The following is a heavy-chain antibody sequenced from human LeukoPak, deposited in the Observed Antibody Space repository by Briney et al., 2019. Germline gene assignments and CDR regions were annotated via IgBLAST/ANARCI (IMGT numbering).Heavy chain of an antibody. Sequence: SCKASGYTFTSYGMHWVRQAPGKGLEWVAVISYDGSNKYYADSVKGRFTISRDNSKNTLYLQMNSLRAEDTAVYYCAKGSDFWSGYCDYWGQGTLVTVSS. CDR2: ISYDGSNK. D-gene: IGHD3-3*01. V-gene: IGHV3-30*18. J-gene: IGHJ4*02. CDR1: GYTFTSYG. CDR3: AKGSDFWSGYCDY.